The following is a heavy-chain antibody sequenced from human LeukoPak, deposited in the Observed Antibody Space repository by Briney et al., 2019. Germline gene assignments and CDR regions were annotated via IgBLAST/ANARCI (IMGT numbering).Heavy chain of an antibody. D-gene: IGHD3-22*01. Sequence: SETLSLTCTVSGGSISGSSSYWGWIRQPPGKGLEWIGSMYYSGSTYYNPSLPSRVTMSVDTSKNQFSLKVISVTAADTAVYYCARALYYYDSSGYPFLFDYWGQGTLVTVSS. V-gene: IGHV4-39*07. CDR3: ARALYYYDSSGYPFLFDY. CDR1: GGSISGSSSY. J-gene: IGHJ4*02. CDR2: MYYSGST.